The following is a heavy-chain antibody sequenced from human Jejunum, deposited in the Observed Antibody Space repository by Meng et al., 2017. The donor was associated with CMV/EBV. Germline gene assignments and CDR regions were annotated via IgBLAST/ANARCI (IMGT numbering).Heavy chain of an antibody. V-gene: IGHV3-7*01. Sequence: GFTFSNYWMSWVRQAPGEGMEWVDNINPNENANYYVDSVKGRFTISRDNAKSSLFLQMASLRAEDTAVYYCARIFCTTTDCYYDYWGRGTLVTVSS. CDR1: GFTFSNYW. CDR3: ARIFCTTTDCYYDY. J-gene: IGHJ4*02. CDR2: INPNENAN. D-gene: IGHD2-8*01.